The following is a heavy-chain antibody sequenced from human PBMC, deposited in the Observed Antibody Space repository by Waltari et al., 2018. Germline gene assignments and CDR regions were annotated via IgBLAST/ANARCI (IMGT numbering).Heavy chain of an antibody. Sequence: EVQLVESGGGWVQPGGSLRLTCTVSGLPLHNCWMSWVRQAPGKGLEWVANIKEDGTEKHYVDSVKGRFTISRDNAKNSLFLQMNNLRVEDTAVYYCARTYGGGYWGQGTLVTVSS. V-gene: IGHV3-7*01. J-gene: IGHJ4*02. CDR2: IKEDGTEK. D-gene: IGHD4-17*01. CDR1: GLPLHNCW. CDR3: ARTYGGGY.